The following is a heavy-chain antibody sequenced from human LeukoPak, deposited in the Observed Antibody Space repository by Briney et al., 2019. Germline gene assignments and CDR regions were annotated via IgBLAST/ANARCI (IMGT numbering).Heavy chain of an antibody. J-gene: IGHJ6*03. CDR3: ARDKWVGATYYYYYYMDV. V-gene: IGHV4-30-4*07. Sequence: SETLSLTCAVSGGSISSGGYSWSWIRQPPGKGLEWIGYIYYSGSTYYNPSLKSRVTISVDTSKNQFSLKLSSVTAADTAVYYCARDKWVGATYYYYYYMDVWAKGPRSPSP. CDR1: GGSISSGGYS. CDR2: IYYSGST. D-gene: IGHD1-26*01.